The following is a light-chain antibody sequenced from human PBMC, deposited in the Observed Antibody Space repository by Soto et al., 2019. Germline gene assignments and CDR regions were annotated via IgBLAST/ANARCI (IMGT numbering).Light chain of an antibody. J-gene: IGLJ2*01. CDR2: EDI. Sequence: QSALTQPASVSGSPGQSITISCTGTISDVGRYNLVSWYQQHPDKAPKLIIYEDIERPSGVSYCFSGSTSGNTASLTISGLQTEDEAKYFCCSYAGGASVVFGGGTKLTVL. CDR1: ISDVGRYNL. V-gene: IGLV2-23*01. CDR3: CSYAGGASVV.